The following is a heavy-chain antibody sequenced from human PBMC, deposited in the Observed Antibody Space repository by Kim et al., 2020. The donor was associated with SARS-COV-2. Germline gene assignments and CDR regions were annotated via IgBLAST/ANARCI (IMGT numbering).Heavy chain of an antibody. Sequence: ASVKVSCKASGYTFTSYGISWVRQAPGQGLEWMGWISAYNGNTNYAQKLQGRVTMTTDTSTSTAYMELRSLRSDDTAVYYCARDKGYGSGSPPSYYYYYMDVWGKVTRVTVSS. J-gene: IGHJ6*03. CDR2: ISAYNGNT. CDR3: ARDKGYGSGSPPSYYYYYMDV. V-gene: IGHV1-18*01. D-gene: IGHD3-10*01. CDR1: GYTFTSYG.